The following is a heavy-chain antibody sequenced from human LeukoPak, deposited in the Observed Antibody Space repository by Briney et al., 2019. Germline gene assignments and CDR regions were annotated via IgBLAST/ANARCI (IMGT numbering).Heavy chain of an antibody. CDR3: ARQYSSSLGGGY. J-gene: IGHJ4*02. V-gene: IGHV4-39*01. Sequence: SETLSLTCTVSGGSINSSSYYWGWIRQPPGKGLEWMGTIYYSGRAYYNPSLKSRVTVSVDTSKNQFSLKLSSVTAADTAVYYCARQYSSSLGGGYWGQGTLVTVSS. CDR1: GGSINSSSYY. CDR2: IYYSGRA. D-gene: IGHD3-22*01.